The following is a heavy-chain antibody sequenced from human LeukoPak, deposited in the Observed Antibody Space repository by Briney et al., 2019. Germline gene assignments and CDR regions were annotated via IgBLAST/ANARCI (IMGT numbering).Heavy chain of an antibody. Sequence: GASVKVSCKASGYTFTGYYMHWVRQAPGQGLEWMGWINPNSGGTNYAQKFQGRVTMTRDTSISTAYMELSRLRSDDTAVYYCAREDFYDSRSNDYWGQGTLVTVSS. CDR1: GYTFTGYY. CDR3: AREDFYDSRSNDY. D-gene: IGHD3-22*01. J-gene: IGHJ4*02. CDR2: INPNSGGT. V-gene: IGHV1-2*02.